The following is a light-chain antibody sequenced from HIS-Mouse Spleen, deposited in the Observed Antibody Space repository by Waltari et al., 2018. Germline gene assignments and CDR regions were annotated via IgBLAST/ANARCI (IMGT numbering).Light chain of an antibody. CDR1: SSDVGSYNL. CDR3: CSYAGSSTFNWV. J-gene: IGLJ3*02. V-gene: IGLV2-23*01. Sequence: QSALTQPASVSGSPGQSITISCTGTSSDVGSYNLVSWYQQHPGKAPKLMIYEGSKRPSGVSNRCSGSKSGNTASLTFSVLQAEDEADYYCCSYAGSSTFNWVFGGGTKLTVL. CDR2: EGS.